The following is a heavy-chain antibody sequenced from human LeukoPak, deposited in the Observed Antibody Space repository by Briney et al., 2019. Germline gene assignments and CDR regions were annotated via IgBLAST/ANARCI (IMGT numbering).Heavy chain of an antibody. V-gene: IGHV3-23*01. Sequence: PGGSLRLSCAASGFTFSSYAMSWVRQAPGKGLEWVSAISGSGGSTYYAGSVKGRFTFSRDNSKNTLYLQMNSLRAEDTAVYYCAKFSPRYVVVIAGEDYWGQGTLVTVSS. CDR2: ISGSGGST. J-gene: IGHJ4*02. D-gene: IGHD2-21*01. CDR3: AKFSPRYVVVIAGEDY. CDR1: GFTFSSYA.